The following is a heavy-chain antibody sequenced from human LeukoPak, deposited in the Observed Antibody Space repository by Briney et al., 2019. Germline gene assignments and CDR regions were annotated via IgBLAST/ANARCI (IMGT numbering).Heavy chain of an antibody. CDR1: GLTFSSYE. CDR3: ATYSTSSRAGFEY. Sequence: GGSLRLSCAASGLTFSSYEMNWVRQAPGKGLEWVSYFSRSSTTIYYADSVKGRFTISRDNAKNSLYLQMNSLRAEDTAVYYCATYSTSSRAGFEYWGQGTLVTVSS. V-gene: IGHV3-48*03. D-gene: IGHD6-6*01. J-gene: IGHJ4*02. CDR2: FSRSSTTI.